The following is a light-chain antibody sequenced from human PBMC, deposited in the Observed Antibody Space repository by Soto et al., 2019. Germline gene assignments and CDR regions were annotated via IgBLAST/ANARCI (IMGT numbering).Light chain of an antibody. CDR2: EGS. J-gene: IGLJ2*01. CDR1: SSDVGRYNL. V-gene: IGLV2-23*01. Sequence: QSALTQPASVSGSPGQSLTISCTGTSSDVGRYNLVSWYQQHPGKAPKLMIYEGSKRTSGVSNRFSGSKSGNTASLTISGLQSEDEADYYCCSYAGSSTLVFVGGTKLTVL. CDR3: CSYAGSSTLV.